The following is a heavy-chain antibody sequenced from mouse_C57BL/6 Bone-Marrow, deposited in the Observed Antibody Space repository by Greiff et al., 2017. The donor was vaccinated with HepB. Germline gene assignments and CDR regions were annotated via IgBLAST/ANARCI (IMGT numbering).Heavy chain of an antibody. CDR1: GFNIKDDY. D-gene: IGHD1-1*01. CDR3: TTDYYGSSYVYFDY. CDR2: IDPENGDT. Sequence: EVQLVESGAELVRPGASVKLSCTASGFNIKDDYMHWVKQRPEQGLEWIGWIDPENGDTEYASKFQGKATITADTSSNTAYLQLSSLTSEDTAVYYCTTDYYGSSYVYFDYWGQGTTLTVSS. V-gene: IGHV14-4*01. J-gene: IGHJ2*01.